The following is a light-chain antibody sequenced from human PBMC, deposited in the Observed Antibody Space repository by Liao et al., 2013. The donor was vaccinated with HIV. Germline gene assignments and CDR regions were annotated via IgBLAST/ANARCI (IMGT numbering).Light chain of an antibody. Sequence: YVLTQPPSVSVAPGQTATITCEGNNIGSKSVHWYQKKPGQAPVLILHANTARPSGIPDRFSGSNSGDTATLTITNTESADEADYYCQAWDSSTVVFGGGTKLTVL. CDR3: QAWDSSTVV. CDR1: NIGSKS. CDR2: ANT. J-gene: IGLJ2*01. V-gene: IGLV3-21*01.